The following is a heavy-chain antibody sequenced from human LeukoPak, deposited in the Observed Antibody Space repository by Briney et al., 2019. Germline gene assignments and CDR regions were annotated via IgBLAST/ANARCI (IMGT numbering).Heavy chain of an antibody. Sequence: GGSLRLSCAASGFTFSSYWMHWVRQAPGKGLEWVAVISYDGSNKYYADSVKGRFTISRDNSKNTLYLQMNSLRAEDTAVYYCARDRALKEDWLYQSYYYGMDVWGQGTTVTVSS. CDR2: ISYDGSNK. CDR3: ARDRALKEDWLYQSYYYGMDV. CDR1: GFTFSSYW. D-gene: IGHD3-9*01. J-gene: IGHJ6*02. V-gene: IGHV3-30-3*01.